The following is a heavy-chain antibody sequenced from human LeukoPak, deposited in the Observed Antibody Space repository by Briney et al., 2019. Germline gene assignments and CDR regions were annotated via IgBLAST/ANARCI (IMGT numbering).Heavy chain of an antibody. CDR1: GFIVSSNY. D-gene: IGHD2-8*01. CDR2: IYSGGST. V-gene: IGHV3-66*01. J-gene: IGHJ4*02. CDR3: AKGPVRGYCTNGVCYRYYFDY. Sequence: GGSLRLSCAASGFIVSSNYMSWVRQAPGKGLEWVSVIYSGGSTYYADSVKGRFTISRDNSKNTLYLQMNSLRAEDTAVYYCAKGPVRGYCTNGVCYRYYFDYWGQGTLVTVSS.